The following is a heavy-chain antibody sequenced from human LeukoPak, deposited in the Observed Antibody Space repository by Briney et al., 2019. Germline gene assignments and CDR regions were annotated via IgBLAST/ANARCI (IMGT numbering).Heavy chain of an antibody. Sequence: SETLSLTCAVYGGSFSGYYWSWIRQPPGKGLEWIGEINHSGSTNYNPSLKSRVTISVDTSKNQFSLKLSSVTAADTAVYYCASQSKYDFWSGYPLDAFDIWGQGTMVTVSS. CDR2: INHSGST. J-gene: IGHJ3*02. D-gene: IGHD3-3*01. CDR1: GGSFSGYY. V-gene: IGHV4-34*01. CDR3: ASQSKYDFWSGYPLDAFDI.